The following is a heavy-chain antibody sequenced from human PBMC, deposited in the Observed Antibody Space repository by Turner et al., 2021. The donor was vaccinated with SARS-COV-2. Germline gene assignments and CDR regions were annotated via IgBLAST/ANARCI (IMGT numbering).Heavy chain of an antibody. CDR2: IHYSGTA. V-gene: IGHV4-59*01. CDR1: GGSISSYY. Sequence: QVQLQESGPGLVKPSETLSLTCSVSGGSISSYYWGWIRQSPGKGLELIGYIHYSGTANYSPSLMSRVSISVDTSKNQVSLRMTSVTAADTAVYYCARALSERLYSYDSNYYLRNRFDPWGQGTLVTVS. D-gene: IGHD3-22*01. CDR3: ARALSERLYSYDSNYYLRNRFDP. J-gene: IGHJ5*02.